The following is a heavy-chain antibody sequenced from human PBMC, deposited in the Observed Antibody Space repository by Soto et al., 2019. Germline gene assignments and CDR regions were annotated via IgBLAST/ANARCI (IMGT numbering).Heavy chain of an antibody. CDR2: IYYSGST. V-gene: IGHV4-59*12. CDR3: PGRSSGGYYTMAY. Sequence: PSETLSLTCTVSGGSISSYYWSWIRQPPGKGLEWIGYIYYSGSTNYNPSLKSRVTISVDTSRNQFSLKLNSIIAADPALYYCPGRSSGGYYTMAYWGQGTLVTVSS. D-gene: IGHD3-3*01. J-gene: IGHJ4*01. CDR1: GGSISSYY.